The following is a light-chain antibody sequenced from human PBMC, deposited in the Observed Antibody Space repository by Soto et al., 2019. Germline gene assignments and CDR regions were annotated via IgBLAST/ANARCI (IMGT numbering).Light chain of an antibody. V-gene: IGKV1-39*01. J-gene: IGKJ4*01. CDR2: AAS. CDR1: QTITSY. CDR3: QQSYSTPRT. Sequence: DLPMTQSPSSLSASVGDRVTITCRASQTITSYLNWYQQKPGEAPNLLIYAASRLQSGVPSRFGGSGSGTFFTLTISSLQPEDFATYYCQQSYSTPRTFGGGTTVEIK.